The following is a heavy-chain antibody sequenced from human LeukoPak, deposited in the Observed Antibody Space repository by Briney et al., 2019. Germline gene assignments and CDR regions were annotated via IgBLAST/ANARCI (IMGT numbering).Heavy chain of an antibody. Sequence: GGSLRLSCAASGFTFSSYAMSWVRQAPGKGLEWVSAISGSGGSTYYADSVKGRFTISRDNSKNTLYLQMNSLRAEDTAVYYCAKVAGSDFRSGQGYFDYWGQGTLVTVSS. V-gene: IGHV3-23*01. CDR1: GFTFSSYA. J-gene: IGHJ4*02. CDR2: ISGSGGST. CDR3: AKVAGSDFRSGQGYFDY. D-gene: IGHD3-3*01.